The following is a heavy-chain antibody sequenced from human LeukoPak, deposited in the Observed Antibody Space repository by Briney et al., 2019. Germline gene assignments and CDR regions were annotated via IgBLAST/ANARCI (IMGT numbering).Heavy chain of an antibody. V-gene: IGHV4-4*08. D-gene: IGHD3-10*01. CDR3: ARLLVRGIESFFDS. Sequence: SSETLSLTCTVSGGSISRDYWSWMRQPPGKTLEYLGYIHPRGQTNYNPSLNNRVVIAVDTAHNQFSLEFSSMTAADTAVYFCARLLVRGIESFFDSWGQGALVTVSS. J-gene: IGHJ4*02. CDR1: GGSISRDY. CDR2: IHPRGQT.